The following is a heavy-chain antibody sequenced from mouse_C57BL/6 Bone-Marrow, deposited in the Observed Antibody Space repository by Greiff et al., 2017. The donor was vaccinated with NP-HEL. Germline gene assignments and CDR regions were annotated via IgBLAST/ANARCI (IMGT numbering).Heavy chain of an antibody. J-gene: IGHJ2*01. Sequence: EVQRVESGGGLVQPGGSLKLSCAASGFTFSDYYMYWVRQTPEKRLEWVAYISNGGGSTYYPDTVKGRFTISRDNAKNTLYLQMSRLKSEDTAMYYCARHDYLYFDYWGQGTTLTVSS. CDR3: ARHDYLYFDY. V-gene: IGHV5-12*01. CDR2: ISNGGGST. CDR1: GFTFSDYY. D-gene: IGHD5-5*01.